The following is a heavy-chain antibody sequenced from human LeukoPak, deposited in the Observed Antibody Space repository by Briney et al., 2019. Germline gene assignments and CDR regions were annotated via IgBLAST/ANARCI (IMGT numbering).Heavy chain of an antibody. CDR2: INPSGGST. CDR3: ARGRRLDYYDILTGYYSY. D-gene: IGHD3-9*01. V-gene: IGHV1-46*01. CDR1: GYTFTSYY. Sequence: ASVTVSCTASGYTFTSYYMHWVRQAPGQGLEWMGIINPSGGSTSYAQKFQGRVTMTRDTSTSTVYMELSSLRSEDTAVYYCARGRRLDYYDILTGYYSYWGQGTLVTVSS. J-gene: IGHJ4*02.